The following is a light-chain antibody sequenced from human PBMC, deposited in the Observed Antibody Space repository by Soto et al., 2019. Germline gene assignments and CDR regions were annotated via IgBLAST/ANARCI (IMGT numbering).Light chain of an antibody. CDR2: DVS. J-gene: IGLJ1*01. V-gene: IGLV2-11*01. CDR1: SSDVGGYNY. Sequence: QSVLTQPRSVSGSPGQSVTISCTGTSSDVGGYNYVSWYQQHPGKAPKLMIYDVSKRPSGVPDRFSGSKFGNTASLTISGLQAEDEADYYCCSYAGSYTFWVFGTGTKVTVL. CDR3: CSYAGSYTFWV.